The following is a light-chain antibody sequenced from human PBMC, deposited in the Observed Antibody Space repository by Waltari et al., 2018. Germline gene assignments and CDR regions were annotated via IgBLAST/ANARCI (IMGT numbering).Light chain of an antibody. CDR2: AVS. CDR1: RREGWNYKP. Sequence: QSALTQPASVSGSPGQSITISCTGTRREGWNYKPVSLCQQHPGKAPKLRNYAVSKRPSGVSDRFSGSKSGDMASLTISGLQPEDEAEYFCPSYAGSSKGVFGGGTKVTVL. CDR3: PSYAGSSKGV. V-gene: IGLV2-23*02. J-gene: IGLJ2*01.